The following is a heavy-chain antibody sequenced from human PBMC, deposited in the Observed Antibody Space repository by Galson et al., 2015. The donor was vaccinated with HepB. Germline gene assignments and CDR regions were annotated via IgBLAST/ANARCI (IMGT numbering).Heavy chain of an antibody. V-gene: IGHV3-23*01. CDR2: ISGSGGST. Sequence: SLRLSCAASGFTFSSYAMSWVRQAPGKGLEWVSAISGSGGSTYYADSVKGRFTISRDNSKNTLYLQMNSLRAEDTAVYYCAKDRSQDYYDSSGPHDALDIWGQGTMVTVSS. J-gene: IGHJ3*02. CDR3: AKDRSQDYYDSSGPHDALDI. D-gene: IGHD3-22*01. CDR1: GFTFSSYA.